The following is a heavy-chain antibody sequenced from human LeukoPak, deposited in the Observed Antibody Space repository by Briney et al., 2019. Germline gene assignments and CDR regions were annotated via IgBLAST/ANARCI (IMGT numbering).Heavy chain of an antibody. D-gene: IGHD3-3*01. V-gene: IGHV4-4*02. CDR2: ISHDGTG. CDR1: GGSIDITNY. CDR3: ARWGVSGYGMDV. J-gene: IGHJ6*02. Sequence: SETLSLTCGVSGGSIDITNYWSWVRQAPGKGLEWIGEISHDGTGNYNPSLRSRVAMSFDRANNYFSLKLSSVTAADTAVYYCARWGVSGYGMDVWGQGTTVTVSS.